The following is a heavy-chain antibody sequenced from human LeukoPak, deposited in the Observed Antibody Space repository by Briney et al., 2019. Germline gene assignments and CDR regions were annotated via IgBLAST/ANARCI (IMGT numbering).Heavy chain of an antibody. J-gene: IGHJ4*02. CDR3: ARDGRVEAAGTIDY. V-gene: IGHV3-30*04. CDR1: AFAFNTYA. CDR2: ISYDGNNK. Sequence: GSLRLSCAASAFAFNTYAMHWVRQAPGKGLEWVAVISYDGNNKFYTDSVGGRFTISRDNSKNTLYPQMNSLRPDDTAVYYCARDGRVEAAGTIDYWGRGTLVTVSS. D-gene: IGHD6-13*01.